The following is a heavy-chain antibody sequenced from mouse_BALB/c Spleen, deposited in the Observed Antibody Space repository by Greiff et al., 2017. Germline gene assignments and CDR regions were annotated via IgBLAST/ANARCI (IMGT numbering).Heavy chain of an antibody. J-gene: IGHJ1*01. CDR3: ARSYYYGSSRYWYFDV. Sequence: EVQLVESGPSLVKPSQTLSLTCSVTGDSITSGYWNWIRKFPGNKLEYMGYISYSGSTYYNPSLKSRISITRDTSKNQYYLQLNSVTTEDTATYYCARSYYYGSSRYWYFDVWGAGTTVTVSS. D-gene: IGHD1-1*01. CDR2: ISYSGST. CDR1: GDSITSGY. V-gene: IGHV3-8*02.